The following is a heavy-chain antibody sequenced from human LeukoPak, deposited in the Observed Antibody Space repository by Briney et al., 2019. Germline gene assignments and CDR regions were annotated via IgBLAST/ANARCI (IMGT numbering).Heavy chain of an antibody. J-gene: IGHJ5*02. CDR2: FDPEDGET. D-gene: IGHD1-26*01. Sequence: ASVKVSCKVSGYTLTELSMHWVRQAPGKGLEWMGGFDPEDGETIYAQKFQGRVTMTEDTSTDTAYMELSSLRSEDTAVYYCAXXXXXXXXXXXTLSYRRWFDPWGQGTLVIVSS. V-gene: IGHV1-24*01. CDR3: AXXXXXXXXXXXTLSYRRWFDP. CDR1: GYTLTELS.